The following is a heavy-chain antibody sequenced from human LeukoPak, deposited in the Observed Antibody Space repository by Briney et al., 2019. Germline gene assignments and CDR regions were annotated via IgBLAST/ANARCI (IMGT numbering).Heavy chain of an antibody. CDR2: IIPILGIA. J-gene: IGHJ5*02. CDR3: ARDAICEGVMRNWCDP. Sequence: SVNVSCKASGYTFTSYYIHWVRQGPGQGLEWMGRIIPILGIANYAHKFQGRVTITADKSTSTAYMELSSLRSEDTAVYYCARDAICEGVMRNWCDPWGEGTLVTVSS. V-gene: IGHV1-69*04. CDR1: GYTFTSYY. D-gene: IGHD3-3*01.